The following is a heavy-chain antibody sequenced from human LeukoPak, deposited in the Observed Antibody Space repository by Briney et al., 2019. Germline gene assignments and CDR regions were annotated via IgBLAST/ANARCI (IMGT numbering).Heavy chain of an antibody. V-gene: IGHV1-2*02. CDR1: GYTFTGYY. CDR3: ARDGSSGWFYYYYYMDV. D-gene: IGHD6-19*01. J-gene: IGHJ6*03. Sequence: ASVKVSCKTSGYTFTGYYMHWVRQAPGQGLEWMGWINPNSGGTNYAQKFQGRVTMTRDTSISTAYMELSRLRSDDMAVYYCARDGSSGWFYYYYYMDVWGTGTTVTVSS. CDR2: INPNSGGT.